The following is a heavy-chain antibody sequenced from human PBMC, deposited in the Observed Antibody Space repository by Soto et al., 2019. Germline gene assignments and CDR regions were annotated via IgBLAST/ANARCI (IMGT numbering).Heavy chain of an antibody. CDR1: GYTFTSYG. CDR3: ARDPVAATGDNWFDP. Sequence: ASVKVSCKASGYTFTSYGISWVRQAPGQGLEWMGWISAYNGNTNYAQKLQGRVTMTTDTSTSTAYMELRSLRSDDTAVCYCARDPVAATGDNWFDPWGQGTLVTVSS. D-gene: IGHD6-19*01. V-gene: IGHV1-18*04. CDR2: ISAYNGNT. J-gene: IGHJ5*02.